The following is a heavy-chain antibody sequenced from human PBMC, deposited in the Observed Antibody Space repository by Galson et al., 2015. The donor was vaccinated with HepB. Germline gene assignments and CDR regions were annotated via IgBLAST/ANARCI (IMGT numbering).Heavy chain of an antibody. D-gene: IGHD3-22*01. Sequence: SLRLSCAASGFTFSDYYMSWIRQAPGTGLEWVSYISSSSSYTNYADSVKGRFTISRDNAENSLYLQMNSLRAEDTAVYYCARESTMTKNTAGEGGYFDLWGRGTLVTVSS. CDR1: GFTFSDYY. CDR3: ARESTMTKNTAGEGGYFDL. CDR2: ISSSSSYT. J-gene: IGHJ2*01. V-gene: IGHV3-11*05.